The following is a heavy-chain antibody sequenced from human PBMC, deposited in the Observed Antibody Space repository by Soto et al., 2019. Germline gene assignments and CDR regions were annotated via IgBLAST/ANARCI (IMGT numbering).Heavy chain of an antibody. CDR3: AHLWGWFGESNFDY. D-gene: IGHD3-10*01. Sequence: QITLKESGPTLVKPTQTLTLTCTFSGFSLSTSGVGVGWIRQPPGKALEWLALIYWDDDKRYSPSLKSRLTITKDTSKNPVVLTMTNMDPVDTATYYCAHLWGWFGESNFDYWGQGTLVTVSS. V-gene: IGHV2-5*02. CDR2: IYWDDDK. CDR1: GFSLSTSGVG. J-gene: IGHJ4*02.